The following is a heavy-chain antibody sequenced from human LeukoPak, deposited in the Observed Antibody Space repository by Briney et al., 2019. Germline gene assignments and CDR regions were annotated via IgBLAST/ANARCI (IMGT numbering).Heavy chain of an antibody. CDR3: ARDLRKGDGYKRPGYYYYYMDV. J-gene: IGHJ6*03. CDR2: INHSGST. Sequence: PSETLSLTCTVSGGSISSSSYYWGWIRQPPGKGLEWIGEINHSGSTNYNPSLKSRVTISVDTSKNQFSLKLSSVTAADTAVYYCARDLRKGDGYKRPGYYYYYMDVWGKGTTVTISS. V-gene: IGHV4-39*07. CDR1: GGSISSSSYY. D-gene: IGHD5-24*01.